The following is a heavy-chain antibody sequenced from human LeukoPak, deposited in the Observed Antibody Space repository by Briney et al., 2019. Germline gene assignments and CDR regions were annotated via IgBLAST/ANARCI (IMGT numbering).Heavy chain of an antibody. J-gene: IGHJ4*02. D-gene: IGHD5-12*01. CDR2: ISAYNGNT. CDR3: ARALSIADIVATNDY. CDR1: GYTFTSYG. V-gene: IGHV1-18*01. Sequence: GASVKVSCKASGYTFTSYGISWVRQAPGQGLEWMGWISAYNGNTNYAQHLQGRVHLTTDTSTSTAYMELRSLRSDDTAVYYCARALSIADIVATNDYWGQGTLVTVSS.